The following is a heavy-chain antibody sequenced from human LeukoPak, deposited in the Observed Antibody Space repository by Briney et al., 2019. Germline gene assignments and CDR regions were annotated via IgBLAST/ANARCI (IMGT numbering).Heavy chain of an antibody. CDR2: IKKDGSEK. CDR1: GFTFSSYW. Sequence: GSLRLSCAASGFTFSSYWMNWVRQAPGNALEWVAYIKKDGSEKYYVDSVKGRFTISRDNAKNSLYLQMNSLRAEDTAVYYCARHSSGQPFDYWGQGTLVTVSS. CDR3: ARHSSGQPFDY. V-gene: IGHV3-7*03. J-gene: IGHJ4*02. D-gene: IGHD6-19*01.